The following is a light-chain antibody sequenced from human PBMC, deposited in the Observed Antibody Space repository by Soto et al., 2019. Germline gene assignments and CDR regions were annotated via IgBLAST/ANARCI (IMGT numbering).Light chain of an antibody. Sequence: EIVMTQSPATLSVSPGERATLSCRASQSVSSNLAWYQQKPGQAPRLLIYGASTRATGIPARFSGSGSGTEFTLTISSLQSEDXXXYYCQQYNNWPPYTFGQGTKLEIK. CDR1: QSVSSN. CDR3: QQYNNWPPYT. CDR2: GAS. V-gene: IGKV3-15*01. J-gene: IGKJ2*01.